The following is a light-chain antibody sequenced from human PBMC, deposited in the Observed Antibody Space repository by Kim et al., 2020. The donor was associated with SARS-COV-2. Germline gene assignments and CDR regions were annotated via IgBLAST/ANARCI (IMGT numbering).Light chain of an antibody. V-gene: IGKV1-12*01. CDR2: SAS. J-gene: IGKJ4*01. CDR3: QQATGFPLS. CDR1: QSIGSW. Sequence: GSGGDRVTITCRASQSIGSWLAWYQQKPGKVPKLLVYSASSLQSGVPSRFSGSGSGTEFTLTIDCLQPEDFATYYCQQATGFPLSFGGGTKVDIK.